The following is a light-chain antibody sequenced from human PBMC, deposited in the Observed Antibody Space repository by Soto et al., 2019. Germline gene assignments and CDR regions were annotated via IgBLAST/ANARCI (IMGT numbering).Light chain of an antibody. Sequence: QSALTQPASVSGSPGQSITISCTGTSSDVGGYNYVSWYQQHPGKAPKLMIYEVSNRPSGVSNRFSGSKSGNTASLTISGLQAEDEADYYCSSYTSSSTYVFGTGTMLTVL. J-gene: IGLJ1*01. V-gene: IGLV2-14*01. CDR1: SSDVGGYNY. CDR3: SSYTSSSTYV. CDR2: EVS.